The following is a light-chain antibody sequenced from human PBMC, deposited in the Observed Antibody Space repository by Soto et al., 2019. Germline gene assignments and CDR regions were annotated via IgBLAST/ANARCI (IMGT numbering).Light chain of an antibody. J-gene: IGLJ1*01. Sequence: SYELTQPPSVSVSPGQTASITCSGDKLGDKDVCWYQQKPGQSPVPVIYQDSKRPSGIPERFSGSNSGNTATLTISGTQAMDEADYYCQAWDSSTYVFGPGTKLTVL. V-gene: IGLV3-1*01. CDR3: QAWDSSTYV. CDR2: QDS. CDR1: KLGDKD.